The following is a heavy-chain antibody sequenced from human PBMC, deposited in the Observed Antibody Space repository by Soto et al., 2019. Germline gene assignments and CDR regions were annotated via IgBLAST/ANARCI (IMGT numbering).Heavy chain of an antibody. CDR1: GYTFTGYY. J-gene: IGHJ6*02. CDR2: INPNSGGT. D-gene: IGHD1-7*01. CDR3: ARDFAELPQFFGMDV. Sequence: ASVKVSCKASGYTFTGYYMHWVRQAPGQGLEWMGWINPNSGGTNYAQKFQGWVTMTRDTSISTAYMELSRLRSDDTAVYYCARDFAELPQFFGMDVWGQGTTVTVSS. V-gene: IGHV1-2*04.